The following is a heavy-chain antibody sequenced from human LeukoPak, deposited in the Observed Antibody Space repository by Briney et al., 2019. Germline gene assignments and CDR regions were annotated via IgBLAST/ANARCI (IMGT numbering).Heavy chain of an antibody. CDR1: GYTFTNYY. D-gene: IGHD3-22*01. CDR2: INPNSGGT. V-gene: IGHV1-2*02. J-gene: IGHJ4*02. CDR3: ARGHYYADGRYPLHY. Sequence: ASVKVSCKASGYTFTNYYIHWVRQAPGQGLEWMGWINPNSGGTIYAQNFQGRVTMTRDTSITTAYMDLSRLRSDDTAVYYCARGHYYADGRYPLHYWGQGTLVTVSS.